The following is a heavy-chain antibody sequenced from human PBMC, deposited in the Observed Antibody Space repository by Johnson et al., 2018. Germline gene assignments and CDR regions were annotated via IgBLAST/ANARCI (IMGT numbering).Heavy chain of an antibody. CDR1: GFTFSDYY. J-gene: IGHJ1*01. D-gene: IGHD3-22*01. V-gene: IGHV3-11*04. Sequence: QVQLVESGGGLVKPGGSLRLSCAASGFTFSDYYMSWIRQAPGKGLEWVSYISSSGSTIYYDDSVKGRFTISRDNAKNSLYLQMNSLRAEDTAVYYCARDFKRHYYDSSGYPWDFQHWGQGTLVTVSS. CDR2: ISSSGSTI. CDR3: ARDFKRHYYDSSGYPWDFQH.